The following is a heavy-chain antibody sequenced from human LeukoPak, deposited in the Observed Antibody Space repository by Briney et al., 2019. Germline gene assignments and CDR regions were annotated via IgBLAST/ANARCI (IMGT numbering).Heavy chain of an antibody. CDR2: IYPGDSET. J-gene: IGHJ5*02. V-gene: IGHV5-51*01. CDR3: ARRRDTAMGGGWFDP. Sequence: GESLKISCKGSGYSFTSYWIGWVRQMPGKGLEWMGVIYPGDSETRYSPSFQGQVTISADKSIDTAYLQWSSLKASDTAMYFCARRRDTAMGGGWFDPWGQGTLVTVSS. CDR1: GYSFTSYW. D-gene: IGHD5-18*01.